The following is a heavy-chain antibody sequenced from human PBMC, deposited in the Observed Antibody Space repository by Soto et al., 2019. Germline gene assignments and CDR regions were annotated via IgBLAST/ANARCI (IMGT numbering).Heavy chain of an antibody. CDR2: IIPIVNKP. V-gene: IGHV1-69*02. J-gene: IGHJ4*02. CDR3: ARAYGSGSYRHFDS. Sequence: QVQLVQSGAEVKKPGSSVKVSCKASGGTFSSYTFNWVRQAPGQGLEWMGRIIPIVNKPNYAQKFQGRVTITADKSTNTAYMELSSLRSEDTAVYYCARAYGSGSYRHFDSWGQGTLVTVSS. CDR1: GGTFSSYT. D-gene: IGHD3-10*01.